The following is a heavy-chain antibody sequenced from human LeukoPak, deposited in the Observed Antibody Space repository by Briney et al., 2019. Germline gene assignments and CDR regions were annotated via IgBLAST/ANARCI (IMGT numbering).Heavy chain of an antibody. J-gene: IGHJ6*02. CDR3: AKGLYDYALDV. V-gene: IGHV3-74*01. Sequence: PGGSLRLSCAASGNYWMHWVRQAPGKGLVWVSHINSDGSWTGYADSVKGRFTISKDNAKNTVYLQMNSLRAEDTAIYYCAKGLYDYALDVWGQGTAVTVSS. CDR2: INSDGSWT. CDR1: GNYW.